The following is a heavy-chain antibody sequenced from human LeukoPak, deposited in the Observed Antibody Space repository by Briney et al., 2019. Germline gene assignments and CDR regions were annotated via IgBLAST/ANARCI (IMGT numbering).Heavy chain of an antibody. Sequence: ASVKVSCKASGYTFTSYYMHWVRQAPGQGLEWMGILNPGGGSTSYAQKFQGRVTMTRDTSTSTVYMELSSLRSEDTAVYYCARVRDGYNYDYWRQGTLVTVSS. CDR1: GYTFTSYY. D-gene: IGHD5-24*01. CDR2: LNPGGGST. CDR3: ARVRDGYNYDY. J-gene: IGHJ4*02. V-gene: IGHV1-46*01.